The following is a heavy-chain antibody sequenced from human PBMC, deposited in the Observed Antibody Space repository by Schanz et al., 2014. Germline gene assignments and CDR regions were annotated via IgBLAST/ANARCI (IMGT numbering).Heavy chain of an antibody. CDR1: RFTFSNYA. J-gene: IGHJ4*02. CDR2: MNQDGSVK. V-gene: IGHV3-7*01. D-gene: IGHD2-15*01. Sequence: VQLVESGGGVVQPGGSLRLSCAASRFTFSNYAMSWVRQAPGKGLEWVANMNQDGSVKNYVDSVKGRFTISRDNAKNSLYLQMNSLRAEDTAVYYCARDKGGLIPFDYWGQGTLVAVSS. CDR3: ARDKGGLIPFDY.